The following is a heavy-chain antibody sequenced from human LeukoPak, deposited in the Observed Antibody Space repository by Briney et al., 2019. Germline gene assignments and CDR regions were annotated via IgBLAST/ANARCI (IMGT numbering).Heavy chain of an antibody. CDR1: GGSISSNSYY. Sequence: SETLSLTCTVSGGSISSNSYYWGWIRQPPGKGLEWIGYIYYSGSTYYNPSLKSRVTISVDTSKNQFSLKLSSVTAADTAVYYCARVYYGSGTRFDLWGRGTLVTVSS. CDR2: IYYSGST. CDR3: ARVYYGSGTRFDL. J-gene: IGHJ2*01. D-gene: IGHD3-10*01. V-gene: IGHV4-31*03.